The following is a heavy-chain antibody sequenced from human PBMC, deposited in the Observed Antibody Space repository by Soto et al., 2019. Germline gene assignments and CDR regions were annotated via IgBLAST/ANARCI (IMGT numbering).Heavy chain of an antibody. Sequence: QVQLQQWGAGLLKPSETLSLTCAVYGGSFSGYYWSWIRQPPGKGLEWIGEINHSGSTNYNPSLKSRVTISVDTSKNQFSLKLSSVTAADTAVYYCARLKQHRRDPPRYYYYYGMDVWGQGTTVTVSS. CDR1: GGSFSGYY. D-gene: IGHD6-13*01. V-gene: IGHV4-34*01. CDR2: INHSGST. J-gene: IGHJ6*02. CDR3: ARLKQHRRDPPRYYYYYGMDV.